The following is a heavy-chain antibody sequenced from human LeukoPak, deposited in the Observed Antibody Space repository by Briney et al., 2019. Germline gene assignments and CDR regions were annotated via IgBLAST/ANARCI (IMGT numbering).Heavy chain of an antibody. V-gene: IGHV3-53*01. D-gene: IGHD3-10*01. CDR3: ARDSGEWTFDY. CDR1: GFTVSSNY. J-gene: IGHJ4*02. CDR2: IYSGGST. Sequence: GSLRLSCAASGFTVSSNYMSWVRQAPGKGLEWVSVIYSGGSTYYADSVKGRFTISRDNSKNTLYLQMNSLRAEDTAVYYCARDSGEWTFDYWGQGTLVTVSS.